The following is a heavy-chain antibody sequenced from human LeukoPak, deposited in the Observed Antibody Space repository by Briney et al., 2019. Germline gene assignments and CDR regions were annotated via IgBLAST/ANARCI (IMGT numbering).Heavy chain of an antibody. D-gene: IGHD3-3*01. Sequence: PGRSLRLSCAASGFTFSSYGMHWVRQAPGKGLEWVAVISYEGGTKYYADSVTGRFTISRDNSKNTLYLQMNSLRSEDTAVYYCATEGLGVVPYYYYGMDVWGQGTTVTVSS. CDR1: GFTFSSYG. CDR3: ATEGLGVVPYYYYGMDV. CDR2: ISYEGGTK. J-gene: IGHJ6*02. V-gene: IGHV3-30*03.